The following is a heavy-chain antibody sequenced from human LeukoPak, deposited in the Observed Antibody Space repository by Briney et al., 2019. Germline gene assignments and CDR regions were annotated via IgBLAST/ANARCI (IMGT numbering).Heavy chain of an antibody. CDR1: GFTFGSYG. Sequence: QSGGSLRLSCAASGFTFGSYGMHWVRQAPGKGLEWVAVISYDGSNKYYADSVKGRFTISRDNSKNTLYLQMNSLRAEDTAMYYCAKDDDYDFWSGTDPLNHWGQGTLVTVSS. V-gene: IGHV3-30*18. J-gene: IGHJ5*02. CDR3: AKDDDYDFWSGTDPLNH. CDR2: ISYDGSNK. D-gene: IGHD3-3*01.